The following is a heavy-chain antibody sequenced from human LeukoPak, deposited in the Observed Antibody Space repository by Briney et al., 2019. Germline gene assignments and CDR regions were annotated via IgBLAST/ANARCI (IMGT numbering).Heavy chain of an antibody. J-gene: IGHJ3*02. D-gene: IGHD3-9*01. V-gene: IGHV4-59*01. CDR3: ARELISGADYRYFDWLLPGGDAFDI. CDR2: IYYSGST. Sequence: SETLSLTCTVSGGSISSYYWSWIRQPPGKGLEWIGYIYYSGSTNYNPSLKSRVTISVDTSKNQFSLKLSSVTAADTAVYYCARELISGADYRYFDWLLPGGDAFDIWGQGTMVTVSS. CDR1: GGSISSYY.